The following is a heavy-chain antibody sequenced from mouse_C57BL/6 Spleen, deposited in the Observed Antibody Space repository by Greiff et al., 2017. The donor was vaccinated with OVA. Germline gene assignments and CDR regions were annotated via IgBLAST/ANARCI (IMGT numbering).Heavy chain of an antibody. Sequence: VQLKESGPELVKPGASVKISCKASGYSFTSYYIHWVKQRPGQGLEWIGWIYPGSGNTKYNEKFKGKATLTADTSSSTAYMQLSSLTSEDSAVYYCARVVPYWYFDVWGTGTTVTVSS. D-gene: IGHD6-1*01. CDR2: IYPGSGNT. CDR1: GYSFTSYY. J-gene: IGHJ1*03. CDR3: ARVVPYWYFDV. V-gene: IGHV1-66*01.